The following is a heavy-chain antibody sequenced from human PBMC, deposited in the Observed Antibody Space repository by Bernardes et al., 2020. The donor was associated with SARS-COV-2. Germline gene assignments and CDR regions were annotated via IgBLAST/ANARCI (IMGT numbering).Heavy chain of an antibody. Sequence: SETLSLTCTVSGGSISSYYWSWIRQPPGKGLEWIGYIYYSGSTNYNPSLKSRVTISVDTSKNQFSLKLSSVTAADTAVYYCTTGAYCGGDCYSSDYWGQGTLVNVYS. V-gene: IGHV4-59*08. D-gene: IGHD2-21*02. J-gene: IGHJ4*02. CDR1: GGSISSYY. CDR3: TTGAYCGGDCYSSDY. CDR2: IYYSGST.